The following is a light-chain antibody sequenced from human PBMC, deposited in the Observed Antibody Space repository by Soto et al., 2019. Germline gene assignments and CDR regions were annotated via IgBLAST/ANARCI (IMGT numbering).Light chain of an antibody. V-gene: IGKV1-39*01. J-gene: IGKJ4*01. CDR3: QQSYSTPP. CDR1: QSISSY. CDR2: AAS. Sequence: DIQMTQSPSSLSASVGHRVTITCRASQSISSYLNWYQQKPGKAPKLLIYAASSLQSGVPSRFSGSGSGTDFTLTISSLQPEDFATYYCQQSYSTPPFGGGTKVEIK.